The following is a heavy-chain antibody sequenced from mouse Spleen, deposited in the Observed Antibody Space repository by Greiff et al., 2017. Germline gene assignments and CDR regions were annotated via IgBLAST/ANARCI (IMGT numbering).Heavy chain of an antibody. CDR3: ARFYYDYWYFDV. CDR1: GYTFTGYW. CDR2: IHPNSGST. D-gene: IGHD2-4*01. V-gene: IGHV1-64*01. Sequence: QVQLQQSGAELVKPGASVKLSCKASGYTFTGYWMHWVKQRPGQGLEWIGMIHPNSGSTNYNEKFKSKATLTVDKSSSTAYMQLSSLTSEDSAVYYCARFYYDYWYFDVWGTGTTVTVSS. J-gene: IGHJ1*03.